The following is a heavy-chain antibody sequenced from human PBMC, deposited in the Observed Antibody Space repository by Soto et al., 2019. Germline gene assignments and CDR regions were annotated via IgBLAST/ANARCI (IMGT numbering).Heavy chain of an antibody. V-gene: IGHV3-74*01. CDR2: IDDDGSST. D-gene: IGHD1-7*01. CDR3: ARRLELPLGASLYYYGMDV. CDR1: GFDFSTHW. J-gene: IGHJ6*02. Sequence: HPGGSLRLSCAASGFDFSTHWMHWVRQAPGKGLEWVSRIDDDGSSTRYADSVKGRFTISRDNAKNIVYLEMTSLRTEDTAVYFCARRLELPLGASLYYYGMDVWGQGTTVTAP.